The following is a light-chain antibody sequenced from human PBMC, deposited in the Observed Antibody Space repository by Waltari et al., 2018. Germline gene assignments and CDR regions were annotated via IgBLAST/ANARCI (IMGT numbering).Light chain of an antibody. CDR1: QSVSNY. CDR2: ESS. CDR3: QQRGDWPLT. V-gene: IGKV3-11*01. Sequence: EIVMTQSPGTLSLSPGERAMLSCRASQSVSNYLAWYQQKPGQAPRLLIFESSKRATGTPGRFSGSGSGTDFTLTISSLEPEDFAVYYCQQRGDWPLTFGQGTKLEI. J-gene: IGKJ2*01.